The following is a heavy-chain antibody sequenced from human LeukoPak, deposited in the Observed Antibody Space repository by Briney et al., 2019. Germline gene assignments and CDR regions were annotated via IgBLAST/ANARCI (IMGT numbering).Heavy chain of an antibody. CDR1: GGSISSGDYY. D-gene: IGHD3-3*01. CDR3: ARGVTIFGVVV. Sequence: PSQTLSLTCTVSGGSISSGDYYWSWTRQPPGKGLEWIGYIYYSGSTYYNPSLKSRVTISVDTSKNQFSLKLSSVTAADTAVYYCARGVTIFGVVVWGQGTLVTVSS. V-gene: IGHV4-30-4*01. J-gene: IGHJ4*02. CDR2: IYYSGST.